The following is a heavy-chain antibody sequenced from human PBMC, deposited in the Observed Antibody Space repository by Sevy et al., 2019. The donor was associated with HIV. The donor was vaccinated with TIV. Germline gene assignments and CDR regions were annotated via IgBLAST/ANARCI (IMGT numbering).Heavy chain of an antibody. J-gene: IGHJ4*01. CDR2: ISTYNGNT. CDR1: GYKVDMYG. CDR3: ARATGMAVAGTGRYFDF. D-gene: IGHD6-19*01. V-gene: IGHV1-18*04. Sequence: ASVKVSCKISGYKVDMYGIAWVRQAPGQGLEWMGWISTYNGNTNHAQNFQGRVTMTTDTSTSVVYMELGGLRPDDTAIYYCARATGMAVAGTGRYFDFWGQGTLVTVSS.